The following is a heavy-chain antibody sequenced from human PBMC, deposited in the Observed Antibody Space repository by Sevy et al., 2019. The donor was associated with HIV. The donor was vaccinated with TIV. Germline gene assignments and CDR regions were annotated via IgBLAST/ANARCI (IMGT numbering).Heavy chain of an antibody. V-gene: IGHV3-11*01. D-gene: IGHD1-26*01. CDR3: AKDRVSGSYYAGDLDY. J-gene: IGHJ4*02. CDR2: ISRSGSTI. CDR1: RFTFSDYY. Sequence: GGSLRLSCAASRFTFSDYYMSWIRQAPGKGLEWVSYISRSGSTINYADSVKGRFTISRDNSKNTLYLQMNSLRAEDTAVYYCAKDRVSGSYYAGDLDYWGQGTLVTVSS.